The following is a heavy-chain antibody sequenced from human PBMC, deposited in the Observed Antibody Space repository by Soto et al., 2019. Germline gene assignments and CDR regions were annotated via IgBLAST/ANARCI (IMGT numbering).Heavy chain of an antibody. CDR2: INAGNGNT. CDR3: ARDRSLYYDSSGYYRSPAY. CDR1: GYTFTSYA. Sequence: ASVKVSCKASGYTFTSYAMRWVRQAPGQRLEWMGWINAGNGNTKYSQKFQGRVTITRDTSASTAYMELSSLRSEDTAVYYCARDRSLYYDSSGYYRSPAYWGQG. V-gene: IGHV1-3*01. J-gene: IGHJ4*02. D-gene: IGHD3-22*01.